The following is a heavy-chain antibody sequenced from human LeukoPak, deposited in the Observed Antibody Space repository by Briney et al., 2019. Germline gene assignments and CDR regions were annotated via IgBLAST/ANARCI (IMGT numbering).Heavy chain of an antibody. CDR3: AATMVRGVISYYGMDV. CDR2: IRRKSSYI. D-gene: IGHD3-10*01. CDR1: GFTFSSYR. J-gene: IGHJ6*02. V-gene: IGHV3-21*01. Sequence: GGSRRLSWAASGFTFSSYRMNWVRQAPGKGLGWVSSIRRKSSYIYYADSVKGRFTISRDNAKNSLYLQMNSLRAEDTAVYYCAATMVRGVISYYGMDVWGQGTTVTVSS.